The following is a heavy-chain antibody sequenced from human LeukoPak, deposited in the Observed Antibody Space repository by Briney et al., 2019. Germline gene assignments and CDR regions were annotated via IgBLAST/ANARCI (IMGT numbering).Heavy chain of an antibody. CDR2: IKSKTDGGTT. CDR3: ARLSSLVDY. D-gene: IGHD3-3*02. Sequence: GGSLRLSCAASGFTFSNAWMSWVRQAPGKGLEWVGRIKSKTDGGTTDYAAPVKGRFTISRDNAKNSLYLQMNSLRAEDTAVYYCARLSSLVDYWGQGTLVTVSS. J-gene: IGHJ4*02. CDR1: GFTFSNAW. V-gene: IGHV3-15*01.